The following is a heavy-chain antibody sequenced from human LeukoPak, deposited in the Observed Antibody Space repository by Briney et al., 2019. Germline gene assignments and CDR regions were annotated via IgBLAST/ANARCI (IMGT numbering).Heavy chain of an antibody. V-gene: IGHV4-59*01. CDR2: IFHNGGT. D-gene: IGHD1-26*01. CDR1: GGSISDYY. Sequence: PSETLSLTCSVSGGSISDYYWSWIRQPPGEGLEWIGHIFHNGGTNYNPSLRSRVTITIDTSKSGFSLTLNSLTAADTAVYYCARGGVMFDPWGQGTLVTVSS. CDR3: ARGGVMFDP. J-gene: IGHJ5*02.